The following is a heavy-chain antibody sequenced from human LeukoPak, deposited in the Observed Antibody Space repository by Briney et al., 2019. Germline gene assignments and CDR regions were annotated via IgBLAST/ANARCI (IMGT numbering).Heavy chain of an antibody. Sequence: ASVNVSRKASLYTFITYVISWVRQAPGQGLEWMGGINPHTGETKNAQILHDRLTMTEHPVTDTADMELRCHRSDEKAVYYCARCDFDFDSWGQGTLVTVS. V-gene: IGHV1-18*04. CDR3: ARCDFDFDS. CDR2: INPHTGET. J-gene: IGHJ4*02. D-gene: IGHD3/OR15-3a*01. CDR1: LYTFITYV.